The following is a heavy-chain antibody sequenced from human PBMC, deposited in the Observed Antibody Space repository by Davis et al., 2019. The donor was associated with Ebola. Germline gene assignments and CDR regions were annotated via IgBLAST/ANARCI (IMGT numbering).Heavy chain of an antibody. D-gene: IGHD3-9*01. CDR2: IYHSGST. V-gene: IGHV4-30-2*01. CDR3: ARDKILTGYSSYGMDV. CDR1: GGSISSGGYS. J-gene: IGHJ6*02. Sequence: PSETLSLTCAVSGGSISSGGYSWSWIRQPPGKGLEWIGYIYHSGSTYYNPSLKSRVTISVDTSKNQFSLKLSSVTAADTAVYYCARDKILTGYSSYGMDVWGQGTTVTVSS.